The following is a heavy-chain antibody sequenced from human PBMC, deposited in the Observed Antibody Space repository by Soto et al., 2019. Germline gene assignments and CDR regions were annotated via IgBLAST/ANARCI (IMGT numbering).Heavy chain of an antibody. D-gene: IGHD2-15*01. Sequence: PSETLSLTCTVPGGSISSSSYYWGWIRQTPGKGLEWIGSIYYSGTTNYNPSLKSRVSISVDTSKNQFSLRLSSVTAVDTAIYYCARLRGYCSGGSCYHFDCWGQGTLVTVSS. CDR2: IYYSGTT. CDR1: GGSISSSSYY. CDR3: ARLRGYCSGGSCYHFDC. V-gene: IGHV4-39*01. J-gene: IGHJ4*02.